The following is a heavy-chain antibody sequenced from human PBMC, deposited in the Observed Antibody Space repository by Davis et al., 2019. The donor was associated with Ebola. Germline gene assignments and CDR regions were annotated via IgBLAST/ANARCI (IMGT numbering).Heavy chain of an antibody. Sequence: GGSLRLSCAASGFTFSSYAMHWVRRAPGKGLEWVAVISYDGSNKYYADSVKGRFTISRDNSKNTLYLKMTSLRAEDTAVYYCARNNRGGDWDYWGQGTLVTVSS. J-gene: IGHJ4*02. V-gene: IGHV3-30*04. CDR3: ARNNRGGDWDY. D-gene: IGHD2-21*02. CDR2: ISYDGSNK. CDR1: GFTFSSYA.